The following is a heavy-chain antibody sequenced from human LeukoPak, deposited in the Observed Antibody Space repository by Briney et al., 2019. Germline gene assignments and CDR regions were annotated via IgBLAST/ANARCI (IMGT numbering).Heavy chain of an antibody. D-gene: IGHD6-13*01. J-gene: IGHJ4*02. CDR3: ASDGAIAAAAY. Sequence: ASVKVSCKASGYTFTGYYMHWVRQAPGQGLEWMGWINPNSGGTNDAQKFQGRVTMTRDTSISTAYMELSRLRSDDTAVYYCASDGAIAAAAYWAQGTLVSVPS. V-gene: IGHV1-2*02. CDR1: GYTFTGYY. CDR2: INPNSGGT.